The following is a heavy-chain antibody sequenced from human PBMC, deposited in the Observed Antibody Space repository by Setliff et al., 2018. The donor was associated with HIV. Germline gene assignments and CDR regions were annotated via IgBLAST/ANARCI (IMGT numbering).Heavy chain of an antibody. CDR1: DDSVSTFY. J-gene: IGHJ4*02. CDR2: IHHTGST. D-gene: IGHD3-3*01. V-gene: IGHV4-59*02. Sequence: PSETLSLTCTVSDDSVSTFYWNWIRQPPGKGLEWIGFIHHTGSTVSNPSLKSRVTILMDLSRNQLSLHLASVTTADTAVYFCAPGEGVASTYYHDWGQGILVTVSS. CDR3: APGEGVASTYYHD.